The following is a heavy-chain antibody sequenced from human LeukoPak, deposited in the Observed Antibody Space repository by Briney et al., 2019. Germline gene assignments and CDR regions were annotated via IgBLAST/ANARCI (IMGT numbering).Heavy chain of an antibody. D-gene: IGHD3-22*01. Sequence: ASVKVSCKASGYTFTSYYMYWVRQAPGQGLEWMGIINPSGGSTSYAQKFQGRVTMTRDTSTSTVYMELSSLRSEDTAVYYCARVPDYYDSSGYYNGHGAFDIWGQGTMVTVSS. CDR2: INPSGGST. CDR3: ARVPDYYDSSGYYNGHGAFDI. V-gene: IGHV1-46*01. CDR1: GYTFTSYY. J-gene: IGHJ3*02.